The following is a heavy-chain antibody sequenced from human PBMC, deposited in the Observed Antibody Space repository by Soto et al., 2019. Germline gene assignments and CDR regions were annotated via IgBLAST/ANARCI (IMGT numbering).Heavy chain of an antibody. V-gene: IGHV1-69*01. D-gene: IGHD6-13*01. CDR1: GGTFSSYA. J-gene: IGHJ4*02. CDR3: ARAHLVSAGRYYFDY. CDR2: IIPICGTA. Sequence: QVQLVQSGAEVKKPGSSVKVSCKASGGTFSSYAISWVRQAPGQGLEWMGGIIPICGTANYAQKFKGRVTITADESTSTAYMALRSLRSEDTAVYYCARAHLVSAGRYYFDYWGQGTLVTVAS.